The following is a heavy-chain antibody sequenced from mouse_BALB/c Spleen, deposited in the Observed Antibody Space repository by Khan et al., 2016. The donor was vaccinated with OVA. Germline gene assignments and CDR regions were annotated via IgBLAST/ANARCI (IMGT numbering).Heavy chain of an antibody. CDR1: GFSLNNYS. CDR2: IWSAGST. D-gene: IGHD2-4*01. V-gene: IGHV2-2*02. CDR3: ARRGYDYGRGALFAY. Sequence: QVQLKQSGPGLVQPSQSLSITCTVSGFSLNNYSVHWVRQSPGKGLEWLGVIWSAGSTDYNAAFISRLTTSKDNSRSQVFFTMNSLQPNDTARYYFARRGYDYGRGALFAYWGQGTLVTVSA. J-gene: IGHJ3*01.